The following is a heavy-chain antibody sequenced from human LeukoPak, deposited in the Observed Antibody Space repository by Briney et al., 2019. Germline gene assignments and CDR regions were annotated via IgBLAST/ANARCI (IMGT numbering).Heavy chain of an antibody. CDR3: AREDTQWLVTGYFDY. CDR1: GGSFSGYY. D-gene: IGHD6-19*01. CDR2: IYTSGST. J-gene: IGHJ4*02. Sequence: SETLSLTCAVYGGSFSGYYWSWIRQPAGKGLEWIGRIYTSGSTNYNPSLKSRVTMSVDTSKNQFSLKLSSVTAADTAVYYCAREDTQWLVTGYFDYWGQGTLVTVSS. V-gene: IGHV4-59*10.